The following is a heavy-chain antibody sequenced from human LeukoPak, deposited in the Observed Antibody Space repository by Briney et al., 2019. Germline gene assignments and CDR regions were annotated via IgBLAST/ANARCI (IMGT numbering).Heavy chain of an antibody. Sequence: SQTLSLTCAISGDSVSSNSAAWNWIRQSPSRGLEWLGRTYYRSKWYNDYAVSVKSRITINPDTSKNQFSLQLNSVTPEDTAVYYCARDWRGSGSYSDYYYGMDVWGQGTTVTVSS. CDR2: TYYRSKWYN. CDR3: ARDWRGSGSYSDYYYGMDV. D-gene: IGHD3-10*01. V-gene: IGHV6-1*01. CDR1: GDSVSSNSAA. J-gene: IGHJ6*02.